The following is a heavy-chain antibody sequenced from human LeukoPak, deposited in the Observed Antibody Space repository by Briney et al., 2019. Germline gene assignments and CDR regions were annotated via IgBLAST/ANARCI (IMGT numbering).Heavy chain of an antibody. CDR2: IYYSGST. CDR1: GGSISSSSYD. V-gene: IGHV4-39*01. J-gene: IGHJ6*02. Sequence: SETLSLTCTVSGGSISSSSYDWGWIRQPPGKGLEWIGSIYYSGSTYYNPSLKSRVTISVDTSKNQFSLKLSSVTAADTAVYYCASFIVVVVAAPLDVWGQGTTVTVSS. D-gene: IGHD2-15*01. CDR3: ASFIVVVVAAPLDV.